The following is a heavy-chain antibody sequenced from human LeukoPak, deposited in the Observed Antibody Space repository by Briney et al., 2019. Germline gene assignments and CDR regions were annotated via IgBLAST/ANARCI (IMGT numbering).Heavy chain of an antibody. CDR1: GGSISSGGYY. CDR2: IYYSGST. CDR3: ARHRHSSSCYDY. Sequence: SETLSLTCTVSGGSISSGGYYWSWIRQHPGKGLEWIGYIYYSGSTYYNPSLKSRVTISVDTSKNQFSLKLSSVTAADTAVYYCARHRHSSSCYDYWGQGTLVTVSS. D-gene: IGHD6-13*01. V-gene: IGHV4-31*03. J-gene: IGHJ4*02.